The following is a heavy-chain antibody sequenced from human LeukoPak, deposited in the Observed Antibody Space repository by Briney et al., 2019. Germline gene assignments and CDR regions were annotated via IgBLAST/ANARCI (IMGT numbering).Heavy chain of an antibody. CDR2: IYYSGST. CDR1: GGSISSYY. V-gene: IGHV4-59*12. J-gene: IGHJ5*02. Sequence: SETLSLTCTVSGGSISSYYWSWIRQPPGKGLEWIGYIYYSGSTYYNPSLKSRVTISVDTSKNQFSLKLSSVTAADTAVYYCARDLGFDPWGQGTLVTVSS. CDR3: ARDLGFDP.